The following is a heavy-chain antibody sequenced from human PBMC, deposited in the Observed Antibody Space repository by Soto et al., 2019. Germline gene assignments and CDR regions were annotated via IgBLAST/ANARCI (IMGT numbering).Heavy chain of an antibody. Sequence: EVQLLESGGGLVQPGGSLRLSCAASGFTFSSYAMSWVRQAPGKGLEWVSSISGSGGTTYYADSVKGRFTISRDDAKNTLYLQMNSLRAEDTAEYYCARGYTNIDYWGQGTLVTVSS. CDR2: ISGSGGTT. CDR1: GFTFSSYA. V-gene: IGHV3-23*01. CDR3: ARGYTNIDY. J-gene: IGHJ4*02. D-gene: IGHD5-18*01.